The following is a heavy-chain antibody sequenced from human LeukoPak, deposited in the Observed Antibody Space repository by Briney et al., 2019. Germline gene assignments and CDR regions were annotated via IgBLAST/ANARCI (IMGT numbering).Heavy chain of an antibody. CDR2: IYYSGST. CDR1: GGSFSGYY. J-gene: IGHJ5*02. CDR3: ARVAYYYDSSGYFSSWFDP. V-gene: IGHV4-59*01. D-gene: IGHD3-22*01. Sequence: SETLSLTCAVYGGSFSGYYWSWIRQPPGKGLEWIGYIYYSGSTNYNPSLKSRVTISVDTSKNQFSLKLSSVTAADTAVYYCARVAYYYDSSGYFSSWFDPWGQGTLVTVSS.